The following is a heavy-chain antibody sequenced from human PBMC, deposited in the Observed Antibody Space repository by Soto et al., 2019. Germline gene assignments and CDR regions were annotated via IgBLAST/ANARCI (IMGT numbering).Heavy chain of an antibody. V-gene: IGHV1-2*02. J-gene: IGHJ4*02. CDR2: INPNTGGT. CDR3: AREEWQQLVLY. CDR1: GYTFTTYY. Sequence: ASVKVSCKASGYTFTTYYIHWVRQAPGQGPEWMGWINPNTGGTHYSQKFQGRVTMTRDTSISTAYMELSRLRSDDTAVYYCAREEWQQLVLYWGQGTLVTVSS. D-gene: IGHD6-13*01.